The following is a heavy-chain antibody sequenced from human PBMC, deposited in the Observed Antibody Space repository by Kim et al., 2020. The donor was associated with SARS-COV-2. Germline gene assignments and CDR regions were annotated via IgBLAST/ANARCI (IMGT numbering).Heavy chain of an antibody. J-gene: IGHJ6*02. CDR1: GGSISSSSYY. V-gene: IGHV4-39*01. Sequence: SETLSLTCTVSGGSISSSSYYWGWIRQPPGKGLEWIGSIYYSGSTYYNPSLKSRVTISVDTSKNQFSLKLSSVTAADTAVYYCARVGAGEAPIFYYYYYGMDDWGQGTTVTVSS. D-gene: IGHD4-17*01. CDR3: ARVGAGEAPIFYYYYYGMDD. CDR2: IYYSGST.